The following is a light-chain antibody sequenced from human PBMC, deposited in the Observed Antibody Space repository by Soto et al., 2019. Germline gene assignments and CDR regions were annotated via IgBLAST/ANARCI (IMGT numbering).Light chain of an antibody. J-gene: IGKJ1*01. CDR3: QQYKTYSWT. CDR2: KAS. V-gene: IGKV1-5*03. Sequence: DIQMTQSPSTLSASIGDRVTITCRASHNLDRSLAWYRQKPGQAPQLLIYKASTLESGVPSRFSGSGSGAGYTLTISSLQPDDFATYYCQQYKTYSWTFGQGTKVEIK. CDR1: HNLDRS.